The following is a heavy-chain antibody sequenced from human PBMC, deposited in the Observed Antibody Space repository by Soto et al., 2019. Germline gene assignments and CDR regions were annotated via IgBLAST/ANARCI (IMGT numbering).Heavy chain of an antibody. V-gene: IGHV3-33*01. D-gene: IGHD2-8*01. J-gene: IGHJ4*02. Sequence: RLSCAASGFTFSSYGMHWVRQAPGKGLEWVAVIWYDGSNKYYADSVKGRFTISRDNSKNTLYLQMNSLRAEDTAVYYCARDHVLMVYATNSLDYWGQGTLVTVSS. CDR2: IWYDGSNK. CDR1: GFTFSSYG. CDR3: ARDHVLMVYATNSLDY.